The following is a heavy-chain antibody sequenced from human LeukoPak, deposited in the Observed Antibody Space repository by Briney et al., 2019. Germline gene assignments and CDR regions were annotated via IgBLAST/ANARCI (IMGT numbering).Heavy chain of an antibody. CDR3: AKSAQSGYRYFDY. J-gene: IGHJ4*02. Sequence: SETLSLTCTVSGGSVSRYYWSWIRQPPGKGLEWIGDIYYSGNTNYNPSLKSRVTISVDTSKNQFSLKLNSVTAADTAVYYCAKSAQSGYRYFDYWGQGTLVTVSS. V-gene: IGHV4-59*08. CDR1: GGSVSRYY. CDR2: IYYSGNT. D-gene: IGHD5-12*01.